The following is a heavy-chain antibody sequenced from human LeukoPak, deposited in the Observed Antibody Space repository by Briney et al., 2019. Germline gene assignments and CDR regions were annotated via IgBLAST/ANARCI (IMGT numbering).Heavy chain of an antibody. CDR3: ARGGSSSWYGS. D-gene: IGHD6-13*01. Sequence: PGGSLRLSCAASGFTFSSYWMHWVRQAPGKGLVWVSRINSDGSTTSHADSVKGRFTISRDNAKNTLFLQMNSLRAEDTAVYYCARGGSSSWYGSWGLGTLVTVSS. CDR1: GFTFSSYW. J-gene: IGHJ5*01. CDR2: INSDGSTT. V-gene: IGHV3-74*01.